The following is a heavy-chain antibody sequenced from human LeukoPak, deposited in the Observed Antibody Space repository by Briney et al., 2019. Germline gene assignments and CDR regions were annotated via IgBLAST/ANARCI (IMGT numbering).Heavy chain of an antibody. Sequence: GGSLRLSCAASGFTFSSYGMHWVRQAPGKGLEWVVVISYDGSNKYYADSVKGRFTISRDNSKNTLYLQMNSLRAEDTAVYYCAKGSWEPLDYWGQGTLVTVSS. D-gene: IGHD1-26*01. CDR2: ISYDGSNK. CDR1: GFTFSSYG. V-gene: IGHV3-30*18. CDR3: AKGSWEPLDY. J-gene: IGHJ4*02.